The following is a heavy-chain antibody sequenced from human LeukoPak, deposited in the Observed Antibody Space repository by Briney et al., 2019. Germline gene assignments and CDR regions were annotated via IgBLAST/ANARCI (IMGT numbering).Heavy chain of an antibody. CDR2: IYYSGST. J-gene: IGHJ6*03. Sequence: SETLSLTCTVSGGSISSYYWSWIRQPPGKGLEWVGYIYYSGSTNYNPSLKSRVTISVDTSKNQFSLKLSSVTAADTAVYYCARVYHNYYYYYMDVWGKGTTVTVSS. V-gene: IGHV4-59*01. CDR3: ARVYHNYYYYYMDV. CDR1: GGSISSYY.